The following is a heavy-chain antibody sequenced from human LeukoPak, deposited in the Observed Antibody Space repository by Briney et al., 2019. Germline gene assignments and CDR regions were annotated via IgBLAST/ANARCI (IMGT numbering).Heavy chain of an antibody. D-gene: IGHD3-22*01. CDR3: ARRITSSGYYRDDS. V-gene: IGHV4-59*08. Sequence: SETLSLTCTVSGGSTNSYYWSWIRQPPGKGLEWIGYIFYSGSTNYNPSLKSRVTISVDTSKNQFSLKLSSVTAADTAVYYCARRITSSGYYRDDSWGQGTLVTVSS. J-gene: IGHJ4*02. CDR1: GGSTNSYY. CDR2: IFYSGST.